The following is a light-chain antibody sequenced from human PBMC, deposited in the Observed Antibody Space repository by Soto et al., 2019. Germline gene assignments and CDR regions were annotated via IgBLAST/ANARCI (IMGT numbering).Light chain of an antibody. V-gene: IGLV4-60*02. CDR3: ETWDNNTRV. CDR2: LEGSGSY. Sequence: QLVLTQSSSASASLGSSVKVTCTLSSGHSSYIIAWHQQQPRKAPRYLMKLEGSGSYNKGSGVPDRFSGSSSGADRYLTISNLQFEDEADYYCETWDNNTRVFGGGTKLTVL. CDR1: SGHSSYI. J-gene: IGLJ3*02.